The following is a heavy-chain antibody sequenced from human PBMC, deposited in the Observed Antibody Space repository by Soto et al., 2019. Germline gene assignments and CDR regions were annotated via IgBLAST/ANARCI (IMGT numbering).Heavy chain of an antibody. CDR1: GGSVSSRYW. J-gene: IGHJ5*02. D-gene: IGHD6-19*01. CDR3: AGSSGWYWFDP. V-gene: IGHV4-4*02. Sequence: PSETLSLTCAVSGGSVSSRYWWSWVRQSPGKGLEWIGEIYHSGSANYNPSFKSRVTMSVDNSKNQFSLKLNSVTAADTAVYFCAGSSGWYWFDPWGQGTLVPVSS. CDR2: IYHSGSA.